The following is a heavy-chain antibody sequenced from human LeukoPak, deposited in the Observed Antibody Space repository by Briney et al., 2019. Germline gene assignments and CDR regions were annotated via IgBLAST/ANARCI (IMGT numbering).Heavy chain of an antibody. Sequence: ASVKVSCKASGYTFTGYYMHWVRQAPGQGLEWMGWINPKSGGTHYAQNFQDRVTMTRDTSINTAYLELNRLRSDDTAVYYCARTLTTATWDFWGQGTLATVSS. CDR2: INPKSGGT. CDR3: ARTLTTATWDF. J-gene: IGHJ4*02. D-gene: IGHD4-17*01. CDR1: GYTFTGYY. V-gene: IGHV1-2*02.